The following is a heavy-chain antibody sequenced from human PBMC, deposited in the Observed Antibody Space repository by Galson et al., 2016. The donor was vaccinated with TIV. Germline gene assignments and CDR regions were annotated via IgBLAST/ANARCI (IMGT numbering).Heavy chain of an antibody. CDR3: ARDTNLKFGESPDYYYYYGIDV. CDR2: VWNDGSNK. CDR1: GFTFSSYG. J-gene: IGHJ6*02. Sequence: SLRLSCAASGFTFSSYGMHWVRQAPGKGLEWVAVVWNDGSNKYYGDSVKGRFTISRDNSKNMLYLQMNSLRAEDSTVYYCARDTNLKFGESPDYYYYYGIDVWGQGTTVTVSS. D-gene: IGHD3-10*01. V-gene: IGHV3-33*01.